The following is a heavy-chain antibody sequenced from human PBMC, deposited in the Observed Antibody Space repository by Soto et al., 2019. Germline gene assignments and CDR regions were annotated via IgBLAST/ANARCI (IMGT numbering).Heavy chain of an antibody. J-gene: IGHJ6*02. CDR3: ARLRRDYYYGTDV. CDR2: IYYSGST. Sequence: QVQLQESGPGLVKPSQTLSLTCTVSGGSISNGDYYWSWIRQPPGKGLEWIGYIYYSGSTYYSPSLKRRVIISVETSKNQFSLNLSSVTAADTAVYYCARLRRDYYYGTDVWGQGTTVTVSS. CDR1: GGSISNGDYY. V-gene: IGHV4-30-4*01.